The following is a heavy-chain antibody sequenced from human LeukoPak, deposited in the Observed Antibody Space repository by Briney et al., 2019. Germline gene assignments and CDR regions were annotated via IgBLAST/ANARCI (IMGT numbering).Heavy chain of an antibody. CDR1: GGSFSGYY. CDR3: ARGGRWLQLYFDY. D-gene: IGHD5-24*01. CDR2: INHSGST. Sequence: PSETLSLTCAVYGGSFSGYYWSWIRRPPGKGLEWIGEINHSGSTNYNPSLKSRVTISVDTFKNQFSLKLSSVTAADTAVYYCARGGRWLQLYFDYWGQGTLVTVSS. J-gene: IGHJ4*02. V-gene: IGHV4-34*01.